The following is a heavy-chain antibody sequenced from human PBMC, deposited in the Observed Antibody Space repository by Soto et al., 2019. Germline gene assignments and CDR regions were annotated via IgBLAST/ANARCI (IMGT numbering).Heavy chain of an antibody. D-gene: IGHD1-7*01. J-gene: IGHJ5*02. CDR3: AGHNWNYDNWFDP. CDR2: IHSSGST. Sequence: PSETLSLTCTVSGGSMNSYHWSWIRQPAGKGLEWIGHIHSSGSTNYNPSLKSRVTMSVDTSKNQFSLRLMSVTAADTAVYYCAGHNWNYDNWFDPWGQGTLVTVSS. CDR1: GGSMNSYH. V-gene: IGHV4-4*07.